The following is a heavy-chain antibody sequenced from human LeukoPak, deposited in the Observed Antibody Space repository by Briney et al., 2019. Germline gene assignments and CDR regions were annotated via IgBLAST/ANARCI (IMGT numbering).Heavy chain of an antibody. CDR1: GGSFSGYY. J-gene: IGHJ3*02. Sequence: SETLSPACAVYGGSFSGYYWSWIRQPPGKGLEWIGEINHSGSTNYNPSLKSRVTISVDTSKNQFSLKLSSVTAADTAVYYCARWMVRGVIRAFDIWGQGTMVTVSS. D-gene: IGHD3-10*01. V-gene: IGHV4-34*01. CDR2: INHSGST. CDR3: ARWMVRGVIRAFDI.